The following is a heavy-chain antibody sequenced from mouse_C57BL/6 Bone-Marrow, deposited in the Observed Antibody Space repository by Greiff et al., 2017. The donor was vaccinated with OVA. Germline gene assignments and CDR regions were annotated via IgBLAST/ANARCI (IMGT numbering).Heavy chain of an antibody. CDR2: ISDGGSYT. J-gene: IGHJ4*01. Sequence: DVMLVESGGGLVKPGGSLKLSCAASGFTFSSYAMSWVRQTPEKRLEWVATISDGGSYTYYPDNVKGRFTISRDNAKNNLYLQMSHLKSENTAMYYCASMSTAYYAMDYWGQGTSVTVSS. CDR1: GFTFSSYA. V-gene: IGHV5-4*03. CDR3: ASMSTAYYAMDY. D-gene: IGHD2-4*01.